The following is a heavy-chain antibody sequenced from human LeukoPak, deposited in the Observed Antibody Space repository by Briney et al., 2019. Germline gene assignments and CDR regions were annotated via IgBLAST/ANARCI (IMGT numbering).Heavy chain of an antibody. V-gene: IGHV3-11*01. D-gene: IGHD6-19*01. CDR1: GFTFSDYY. J-gene: IGHJ4*02. Sequence: GGSLRLSCAASGFTFSDYYMSWIPQAPGKGLEWVSYISSSGSTIYYADSVKGRFTISRDNAKNSLYLQMNSLRAEDTAVYYCARDLEAVAGYFDYWGQGTLVTVSS. CDR3: ARDLEAVAGYFDY. CDR2: ISSSGSTI.